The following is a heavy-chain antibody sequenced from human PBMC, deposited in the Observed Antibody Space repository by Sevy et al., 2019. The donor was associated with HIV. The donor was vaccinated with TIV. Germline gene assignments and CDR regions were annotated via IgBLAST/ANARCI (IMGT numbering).Heavy chain of an antibody. CDR3: ARGTSVGVATYYFDF. Sequence: GRSLRLSCAASGFTFSDYYMSWIRQAPGKGLEWVSYISTSGSTIYYADSVKGRFTISRDNAKNSLYLQMNSLRAEDTAVYYCARGTSVGVATYYFDFWGQGTLVTVS. CDR2: ISTSGSTI. CDR1: GFTFSDYY. V-gene: IGHV3-11*04. D-gene: IGHD5-12*01. J-gene: IGHJ4*02.